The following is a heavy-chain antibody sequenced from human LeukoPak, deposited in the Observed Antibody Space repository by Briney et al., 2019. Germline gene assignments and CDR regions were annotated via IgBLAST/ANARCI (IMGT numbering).Heavy chain of an antibody. Sequence: ASVKVSCKASGYTFTIYGISWVRQAPGQGLEWMGWISAYNGNTNYAQKLQGRVTMTTDTSTSTAYMELRSLRSDDTAVYYCARDVVPDIVVVVAATPFDYWGQGTLVTVSS. CDR2: ISAYNGNT. J-gene: IGHJ4*02. D-gene: IGHD2-15*01. V-gene: IGHV1-18*01. CDR1: GYTFTIYG. CDR3: ARDVVPDIVVVVAATPFDY.